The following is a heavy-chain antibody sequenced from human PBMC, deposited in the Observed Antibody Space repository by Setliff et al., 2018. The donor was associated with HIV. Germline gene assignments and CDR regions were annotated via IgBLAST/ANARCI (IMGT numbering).Heavy chain of an antibody. D-gene: IGHD6-6*01. J-gene: IGHJ3*02. CDR2: ISAYNGNT. V-gene: IGHV1-18*01. Sequence: ASVKVSCKASGYTFTSYGITWMRQAPGQGLEWMGWISAYNGNTDYAQKVQGRVTMTTDTSTSTAYMELRSLRSDDTAVYYYARGLYSSSSRGAFDIWGQGTMVTVSS. CDR3: ARGLYSSSSRGAFDI. CDR1: GYTFTSYG.